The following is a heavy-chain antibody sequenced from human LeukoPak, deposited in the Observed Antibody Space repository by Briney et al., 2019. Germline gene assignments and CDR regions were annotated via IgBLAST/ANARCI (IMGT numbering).Heavy chain of an antibody. CDR2: IKQDGSEK. CDR3: ARLRCSSTSCFFDC. V-gene: IGHV3-7*01. Sequence: GGSLRLSCAASGFTFSRYWMSWVRQAPGKGLEWVANIKQDGSEKYYVDSVKGRFTISRDNAKNSLYLQMNSLRAEDTAVYYCARLRCSSTSCFFDCWGQGTLVTVSS. CDR1: GFTFSRYW. D-gene: IGHD2-2*01. J-gene: IGHJ4*02.